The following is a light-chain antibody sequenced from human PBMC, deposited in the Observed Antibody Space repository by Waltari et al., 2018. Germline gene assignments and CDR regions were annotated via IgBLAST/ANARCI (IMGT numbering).Light chain of an antibody. V-gene: IGLV3-21*02. CDR1: NIGSKN. CDR3: QVWDSSFDRVV. Sequence: SYVLTQSPSVSVATGQTATITCGGNNIGSKNVHWYQQRPGQAPVLVGYDDSDRPSGIPERFSGSNSANTATLTISRVDSGDEADYYCQVWDSSFDRVVFGGGTKLTVL. CDR2: DDS. J-gene: IGLJ2*01.